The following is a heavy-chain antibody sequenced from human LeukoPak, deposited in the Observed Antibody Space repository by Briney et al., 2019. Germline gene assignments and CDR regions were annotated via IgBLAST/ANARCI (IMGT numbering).Heavy chain of an antibody. CDR2: ISYDGSDK. Sequence: PGGSLRLSCAASGFTFSSYAMPWVRQAPGKGLEWVAVISYDGSDKYYADSVKGRFTISRDNSKNTLYLQMNSLRAEDTAVYYCARGLIVVVGNWFDPWGQGTLVTVSS. CDR1: GFTFSSYA. D-gene: IGHD3-22*01. J-gene: IGHJ5*02. V-gene: IGHV3-30-3*01. CDR3: ARGLIVVVGNWFDP.